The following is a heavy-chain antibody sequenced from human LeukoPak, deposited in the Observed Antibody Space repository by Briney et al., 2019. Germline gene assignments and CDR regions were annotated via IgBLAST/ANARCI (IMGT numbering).Heavy chain of an antibody. V-gene: IGHV4-59*01. CDR1: GGSISSYY. Sequence: SETLSLTCTVSGGSISSYYWSWIRQPPGKGLESIRYIYYSGSTNYNPSLKSRVTISVDTSKNQFSLKLSSVTAADTAVYYCARASRRGKSIAALHGGFDPWGQGTLVTVSS. CDR3: ARASRRGKSIAALHGGFDP. J-gene: IGHJ5*01. CDR2: IYYSGST. D-gene: IGHD6-6*01.